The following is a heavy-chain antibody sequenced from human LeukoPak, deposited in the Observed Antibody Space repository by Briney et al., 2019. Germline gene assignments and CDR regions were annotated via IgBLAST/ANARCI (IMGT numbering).Heavy chain of an antibody. J-gene: IGHJ3*02. CDR1: GGSISSSIYY. Sequence: SETLSLTCTVSGGSISSSIYYWGWIRQPPGKGLEWIATIYHSGSTNYNPSLKSRVTISVDKSKNQFSLKLSSVTAADTAVYYCARDLSGYYCSDAFDIWGQGTMVTVSS. V-gene: IGHV4-39*07. CDR3: ARDLSGYYCSDAFDI. CDR2: IYHSGST. D-gene: IGHD3-22*01.